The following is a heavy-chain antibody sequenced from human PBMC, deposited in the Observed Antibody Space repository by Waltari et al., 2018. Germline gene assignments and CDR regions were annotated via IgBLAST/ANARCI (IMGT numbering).Heavy chain of an antibody. CDR3: ARGTYTPDYSVGYFDY. D-gene: IGHD4-4*01. CDR2: ISADKGNK. J-gene: IGHJ4*02. Sequence: QVQLVQSGAEVKKPGASVKVSCKASGYTFTSYGISWVRQAPGQGLEWMGWISADKGNKNYAQKLQGRVTMTTDTSTSTAYMELRSLRSDDTAVYYCARGTYTPDYSVGYFDYWGQGTLVTVSS. V-gene: IGHV1-18*01. CDR1: GYTFTSYG.